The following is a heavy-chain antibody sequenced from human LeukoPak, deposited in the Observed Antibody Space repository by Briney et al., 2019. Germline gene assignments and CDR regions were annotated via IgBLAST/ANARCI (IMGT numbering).Heavy chain of an antibody. CDR3: ARDSQWLVIGVEFDP. CDR1: GYTFTSYG. V-gene: IGHV1-18*01. J-gene: IGHJ5*02. D-gene: IGHD6-19*01. Sequence: ASVKVSCKASGYTFTSYGISWVRQASGQGLEWMGWISAYNGNTNYAQKLQGRVTMTTDTSTSTAYMELRSLRSDDTAVYYCARDSQWLVIGVEFDPWGQGTLVTVSS. CDR2: ISAYNGNT.